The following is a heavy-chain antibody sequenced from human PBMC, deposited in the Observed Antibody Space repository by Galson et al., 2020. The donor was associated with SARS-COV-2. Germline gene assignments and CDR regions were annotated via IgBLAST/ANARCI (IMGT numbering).Heavy chain of an antibody. Sequence: ASVKVSCKASGYTFTGYYMHWVRQAPGQGLEWMGWINPNSGGTNYAQKFQGRVTMTRDTSISTAYMELSRLRSDDTAVYYCAREQSVSNAYFLYGMDVWGQGTTVTVSS. CDR3: AREQSVSNAYFLYGMDV. CDR2: INPNSGGT. CDR1: GYTFTGYY. D-gene: IGHD2-21*01. V-gene: IGHV1-2*02. J-gene: IGHJ6*02.